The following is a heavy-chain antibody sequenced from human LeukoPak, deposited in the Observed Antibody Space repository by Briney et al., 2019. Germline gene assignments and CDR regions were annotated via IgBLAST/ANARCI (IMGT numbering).Heavy chain of an antibody. V-gene: IGHV4-34*01. D-gene: IGHD3-10*01. CDR2: INHSGST. CDR3: ATGGRHSYGSGRHQQNPFDY. J-gene: IGHJ4*02. Sequence: SETLSLTCAVYGFSFSGYYWSWIRQPPGKGLEWLGEINHSGSTNYNPSLKSRVTISVDTSKNQFSLKLSSVPAADTAVYYCATGGRHSYGSGRHQQNPFDYWGQGTLVTVSS. CDR1: GFSFSGYY.